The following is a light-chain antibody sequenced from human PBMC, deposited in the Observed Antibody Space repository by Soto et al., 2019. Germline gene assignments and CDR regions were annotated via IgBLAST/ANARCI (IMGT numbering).Light chain of an antibody. Sequence: EIVLTQSPGTLSLSPGERATLSCRASQSVSNNYLAWFQQKPGQAPRLLISNASNRATGIPARFSGSGSGIDFTLTISGLEAEDSAVYYCHQRSSWPRTFGGGTKVDIK. CDR2: NAS. V-gene: IGKV3-11*01. J-gene: IGKJ4*01. CDR3: HQRSSWPRT. CDR1: QSVSNNY.